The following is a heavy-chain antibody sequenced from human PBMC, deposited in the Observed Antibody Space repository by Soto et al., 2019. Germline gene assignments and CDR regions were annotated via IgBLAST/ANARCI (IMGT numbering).Heavy chain of an antibody. CDR2: ILYDGSNK. J-gene: IGHJ6*02. CDR1: GFTFSNYG. CDR3: AKSRDAYNFYFYYGMDV. V-gene: IGHV3-30*18. D-gene: IGHD1-1*01. Sequence: QVQLVESGGGVVQPGTSLRLSCAASGFTFSNYGMHWVRQTPGKGLEWVALILYDGSNKYYADSVKGRFTISRDNSKNTRYLQVSSPRAEDTAVYYCAKSRDAYNFYFYYGMDVWGQGTSVTVSS.